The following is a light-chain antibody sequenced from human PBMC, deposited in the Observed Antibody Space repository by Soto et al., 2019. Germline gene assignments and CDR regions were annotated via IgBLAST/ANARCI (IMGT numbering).Light chain of an antibody. CDR1: SIDIVTYNY. Sequence: QSDLTPPAYVAGSPVHSITVSCPGSSIDIVTYNYVSWYQLHPGKAPKLMIYEVSNRPSGVSNRFSGSKSGNTAYLTISGLQVEDEAEYFCLSFTTTSTHVFGTGTKVTVL. V-gene: IGLV2-14*01. CDR2: EVS. CDR3: LSFTTTSTHV. J-gene: IGLJ1*01.